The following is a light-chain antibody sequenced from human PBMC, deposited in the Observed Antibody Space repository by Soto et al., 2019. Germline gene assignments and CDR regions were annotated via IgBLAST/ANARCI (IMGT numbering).Light chain of an antibody. Sequence: QLVLTQPASVSGSPGQSITISCTGTSSDVGGYNYVSWYQQHPGKAPKLMIYEVSNRPSGVSNRFSGSKSGNTASLTISGLQAEDEADYYCSSCTGSSTLVFGGGTKLTVL. V-gene: IGLV2-14*01. CDR2: EVS. J-gene: IGLJ2*01. CDR1: SSDVGGYNY. CDR3: SSCTGSSTLV.